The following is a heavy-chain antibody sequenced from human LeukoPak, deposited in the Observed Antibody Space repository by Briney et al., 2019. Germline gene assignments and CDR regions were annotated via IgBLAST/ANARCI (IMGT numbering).Heavy chain of an antibody. D-gene: IGHD3-22*01. Sequence: ASVKVSCRASGGTFSSYAISWVRQAPGQGLEWMGGIIPIFGTANYAQKFQGRVTITADESASTAYMELSSLRSEDTAVYYCARDRGFPDAFDTWGQGTMVTVSS. V-gene: IGHV1-69*13. J-gene: IGHJ3*02. CDR2: IIPIFGTA. CDR1: GGTFSSYA. CDR3: ARDRGFPDAFDT.